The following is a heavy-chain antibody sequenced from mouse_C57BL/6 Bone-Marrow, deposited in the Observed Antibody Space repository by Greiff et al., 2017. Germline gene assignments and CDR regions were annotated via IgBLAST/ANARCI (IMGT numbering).Heavy chain of an antibody. J-gene: IGHJ3*01. V-gene: IGHV1-20*01. CDR3: ARGGGLRLFAY. CDR1: GYSFTGYF. CDR2: INPYNGDT. D-gene: IGHD2-4*01. Sequence: VQLKQSGPELVKPGDSVKISCKASGYSFTGYFMNWVMQSHGKSLEWIGRINPYNGDTFYNQKFKGKATLTVDKSSSTAHMELRSLTSEDSAVYYCARGGGLRLFAYWGQGTLVTVSA.